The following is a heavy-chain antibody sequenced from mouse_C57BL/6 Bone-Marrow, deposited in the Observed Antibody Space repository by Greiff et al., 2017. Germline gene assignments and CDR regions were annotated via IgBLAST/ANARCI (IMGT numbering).Heavy chain of an antibody. Sequence: EVQLQQSGPELVKPGASVKISCKASGYTFTDYYMNWVKQSHGKSLEWIGDINPNNGGTSYNQKFKGKATLTVDKSSSTAYMELRSLTSEDSAVYYCAREEFITTVVGYFDVWGTGTTVTVSS. J-gene: IGHJ1*03. V-gene: IGHV1-26*01. D-gene: IGHD1-1*01. CDR3: AREEFITTVVGYFDV. CDR2: INPNNGGT. CDR1: GYTFTDYY.